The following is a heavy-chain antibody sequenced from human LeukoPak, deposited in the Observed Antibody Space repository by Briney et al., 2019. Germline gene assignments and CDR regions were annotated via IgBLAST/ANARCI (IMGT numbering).Heavy chain of an antibody. CDR3: ARALAVAGNVEAFDI. CDR2: IYYSGST. D-gene: IGHD6-19*01. V-gene: IGHV4-59*01. CDR1: GGSFSGYY. J-gene: IGHJ3*02. Sequence: PSETLSLTCAVYGGSFSGYYWSWIRQPPGKGLEWIGYIYYSGSTNYNPSLKSRVTISVDTSKNQFSLKLSSVTAADTAVYYCARALAVAGNVEAFDIWGQGTMVTVSS.